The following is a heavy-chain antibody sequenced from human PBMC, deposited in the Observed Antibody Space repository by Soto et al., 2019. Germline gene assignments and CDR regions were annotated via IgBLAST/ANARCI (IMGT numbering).Heavy chain of an antibody. J-gene: IGHJ6*02. CDR1: GFSLSNARMG. Sequence: QVTLKESGPVLVKPTETLTLTCTVSGFSLSNARMGVSWIRQPPGKALEWLAHIFSNDEKSYSTSLKSRLTTSKDTSKSQVVLTMTNMDPVDTATYYCARNRGYCSGGSCYYYYYYGMDVWGQGTTVTVSS. CDR2: IFSNDEK. V-gene: IGHV2-26*01. CDR3: ARNRGYCSGGSCYYYYYYGMDV. D-gene: IGHD2-15*01.